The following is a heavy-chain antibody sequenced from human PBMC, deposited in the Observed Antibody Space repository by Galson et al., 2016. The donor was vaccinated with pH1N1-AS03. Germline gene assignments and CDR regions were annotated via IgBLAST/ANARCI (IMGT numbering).Heavy chain of an antibody. J-gene: IGHJ2*01. CDR3: ARDPPLEIGWYFDL. V-gene: IGHV4-4*09. Sequence: SETLSLPCTVSGDSTFDYYWNWIRQPPGKGLEWIGYIQTTGNTKYNPSLKSRVTMSIDTSKNQFSLHLMSVTAADTALYYCARDPPLEIGWYFDLWGRGTLVTVSS. CDR2: IQTTGNT. CDR1: GDSTFDYY. D-gene: IGHD3-3*01.